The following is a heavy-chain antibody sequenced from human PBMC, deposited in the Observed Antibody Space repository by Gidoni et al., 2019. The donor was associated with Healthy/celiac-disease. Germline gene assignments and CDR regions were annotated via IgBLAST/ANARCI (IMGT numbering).Heavy chain of an antibody. CDR1: GFTFSSYA. V-gene: IGHV3-23*01. J-gene: IGHJ5*02. CDR3: AKGGIASRFDP. Sequence: EVQLLESGGGLVQPGGSLRPPCAASGFTFSSYALGWVRQAPGKGLEWVSVISGSGGSTYYADSVKGRFTISRDNSKNTLHLQMNSLRVEDTAVYYCAKGGIASRFDPWGQGTRVTVSS. CDR2: ISGSGGST. D-gene: IGHD6-13*01.